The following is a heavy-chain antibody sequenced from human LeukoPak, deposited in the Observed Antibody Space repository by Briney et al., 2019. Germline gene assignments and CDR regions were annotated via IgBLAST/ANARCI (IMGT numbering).Heavy chain of an antibody. J-gene: IGHJ4*02. CDR3: ARDPGSAGFDY. V-gene: IGHV3-53*01. Sequence: PGGSLRLSCAASGFTFSSYAMSWVRQAPGKGLEWVSVIYSGGSTYYADSVKGRFTISRDNSKNTLYLQMNSLRAEDTAVYYCARDPGSAGFDYWGQGTLVTVSS. CDR2: IYSGGST. D-gene: IGHD6-13*01. CDR1: GFTFSSYA.